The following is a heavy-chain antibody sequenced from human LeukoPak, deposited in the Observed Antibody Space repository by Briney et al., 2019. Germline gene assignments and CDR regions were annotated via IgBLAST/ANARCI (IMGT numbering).Heavy chain of an antibody. J-gene: IGHJ4*02. CDR3: ARDGRATTPDY. V-gene: IGHV4-30-4*01. CDR2: IYYSGST. D-gene: IGHD4-11*01. CDR1: GGSISSGDYY. Sequence: PQTLSLTCTVSGGSISSGDYYWSWIRQPPGKGLEWIGYIYYSGSTYYNPSLKSRVTISVDTSKNQFSMKLSSVTAADTAVYYCARDGRATTPDYWGQGTLVTVSS.